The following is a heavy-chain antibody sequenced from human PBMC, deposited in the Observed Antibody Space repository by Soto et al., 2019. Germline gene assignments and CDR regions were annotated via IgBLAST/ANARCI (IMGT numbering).Heavy chain of an antibody. J-gene: IGHJ4*02. D-gene: IGHD5-18*01. CDR3: ARTLYSYGPRFDY. CDR1: GSSTRRYY. V-gene: IGHV4-59*01. CDR2: IYYSGST. Sequence: TETLSLTCTVSGSSTRRYYCSWIRQPPGKGLEWIGYIYYSGSTNYNPSLKSRVTISVDTSKNQFSLKLSPVTAADTAVYYCARTLYSYGPRFDYWGQGTLVTVSS.